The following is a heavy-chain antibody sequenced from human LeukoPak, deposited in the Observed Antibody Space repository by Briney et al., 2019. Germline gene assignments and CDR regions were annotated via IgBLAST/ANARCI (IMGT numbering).Heavy chain of an antibody. CDR2: INHSGST. D-gene: IGHD3-10*01. Sequence: SETLSLTCAVYGGSFSGYYWSWIRQPPGKGLGWIGEINHSGSTNYNPSLKSRVTISVDTSKNQFSLKLSSVTAADTAVYYCARGLVRGVIISPGSNWFDPWGQGTLVTVSS. V-gene: IGHV4-34*01. CDR1: GGSFSGYY. J-gene: IGHJ5*02. CDR3: ARGLVRGVIISPGSNWFDP.